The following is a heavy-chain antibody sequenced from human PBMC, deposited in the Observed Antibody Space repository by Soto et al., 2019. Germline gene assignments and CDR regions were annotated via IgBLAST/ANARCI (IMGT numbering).Heavy chain of an antibody. Sequence: SETLSLTCTVSGGSISSGGYYWSWIRQHPGKGLEWIGYIYYSGSTYYNPSLKSRVTISVDTSKNQFSLKLSSVTAADTAVYYCARAGGPFADWFSPLFDYWGQGTLVTVSS. CDR3: ARAGGPFADWFSPLFDY. D-gene: IGHD3-9*01. V-gene: IGHV4-31*03. CDR2: IYYSGST. J-gene: IGHJ4*02. CDR1: GGSISSGGYY.